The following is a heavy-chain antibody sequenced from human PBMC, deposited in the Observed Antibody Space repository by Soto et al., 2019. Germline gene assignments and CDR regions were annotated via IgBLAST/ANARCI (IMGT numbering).Heavy chain of an antibody. CDR2: ISGGGGGT. J-gene: IGHJ4*02. Sequence: GGSLRLSCAASGFTFSSYAMSWVRQAPGKGLEWVSTISGGGGGTYYADSVKGRFTISRDNSKNTVYLQMNSLRAEDTARYYCAKHLGGIKAADDYWGQGTLVTVSS. D-gene: IGHD1-26*01. CDR3: AKHLGGIKAADDY. CDR1: GFTFSSYA. V-gene: IGHV3-23*01.